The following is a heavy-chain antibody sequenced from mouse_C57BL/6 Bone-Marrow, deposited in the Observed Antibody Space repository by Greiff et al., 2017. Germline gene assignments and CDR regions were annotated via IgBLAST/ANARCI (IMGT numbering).Heavy chain of an antibody. CDR2: IYPRSGNT. V-gene: IGHV1-81*01. J-gene: IGHJ3*01. CDR3: ARGYDYWFAY. D-gene: IGHD2-4*01. CDR1: SYTFTSYG. Sequence: QVQLQQSGAELARPGASVKLSCKASSYTFTSYGISWVKQRTGQGLEWIGEIYPRSGNTYYNEKFKGKATLTADKSSSTAYMELRSLTSEDSAVYFCARGYDYWFAYWGQGTLVTVSA.